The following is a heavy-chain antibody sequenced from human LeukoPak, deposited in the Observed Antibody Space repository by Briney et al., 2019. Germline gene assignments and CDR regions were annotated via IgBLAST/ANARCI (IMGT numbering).Heavy chain of an antibody. CDR2: ISYDGNNK. V-gene: IGHV3-30*03. J-gene: IGHJ4*02. CDR1: GFTFSNYG. CDR3: ARDGRDSSSYYYKN. Sequence: GGSLRLSCAASGFTFSNYGMHWVRQAPGKGLEWVTFISYDGNNKYYADSVTGRFTTSRDNSKNTLYLQMNSLRAEDTAVYYCARDGRDSSSYYYKNWGQGTPVTVSS. D-gene: IGHD3-22*01.